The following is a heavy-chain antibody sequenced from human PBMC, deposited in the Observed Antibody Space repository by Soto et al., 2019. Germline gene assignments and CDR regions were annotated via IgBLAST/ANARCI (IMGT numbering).Heavy chain of an antibody. D-gene: IGHD6-13*01. CDR1: GYSFTNHD. Sequence: ASVKVSCKASGYSFTNHDISWVRQAPGQGLEWIGIINPSGGSISDAQKFQGRVTMTRDTSTSTVYMELSSLRSEDTAVYYCARDNEGIAAPGGLQHWGQGTLVTVSS. J-gene: IGHJ1*01. V-gene: IGHV1-46*01. CDR2: INPSGGSI. CDR3: ARDNEGIAAPGGLQH.